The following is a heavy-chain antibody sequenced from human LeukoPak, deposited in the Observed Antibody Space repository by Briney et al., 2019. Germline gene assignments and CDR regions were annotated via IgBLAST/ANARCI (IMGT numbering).Heavy chain of an antibody. V-gene: IGHV1-8*01. CDR2: MSPNSGDT. Sequence: ASVRVSCKASGYTFTSHDINWVRQATGQGLEWMGWMSPNSGDTGYAQKFQGRVTMTSDSSVSTAYMELSSLRSEDTAIYYCVRTPPNWGFDYWGQGTLVTVSS. CDR3: VRTPPNWGFDY. J-gene: IGHJ4*02. D-gene: IGHD7-27*01. CDR1: GYTFTSHD.